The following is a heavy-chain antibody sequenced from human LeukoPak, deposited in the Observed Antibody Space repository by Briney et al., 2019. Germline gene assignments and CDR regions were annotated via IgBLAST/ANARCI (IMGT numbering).Heavy chain of an antibody. CDR1: GGTFSSYA. CDR2: ISAYNGNT. J-gene: IGHJ6*02. D-gene: IGHD3-3*01. V-gene: IGHV1-18*01. Sequence: GASVKVSCKASGGTFSSYAISWVRQAPGQGLEWMGWISAYNGNTNYAQKLQGRVTMTTDTSTSTAYMELRSLRSDDTAVYYCARDLPSLLRFLEWSHYGMDVWGQGTTVTVSS. CDR3: ARDLPSLLRFLEWSHYGMDV.